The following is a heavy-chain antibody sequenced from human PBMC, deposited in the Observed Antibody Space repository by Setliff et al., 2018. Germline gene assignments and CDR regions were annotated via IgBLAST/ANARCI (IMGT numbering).Heavy chain of an antibody. CDR3: ARDLYSSSSGGFYYYYYYMDV. D-gene: IGHD6-6*01. Sequence: KPSETLSLTCAVYGGSFSGYYWSWIRQPPGKRLEWIGYIYYSGSTNYNPSLESRVTISVDTSKNQFSLRLSSVTAADTAVYYCARDLYSSSSGGFYYYYYYMDVWGKGTTVTVSS. CDR2: IYYSGST. CDR1: GGSFSGYY. J-gene: IGHJ6*03. V-gene: IGHV4-59*12.